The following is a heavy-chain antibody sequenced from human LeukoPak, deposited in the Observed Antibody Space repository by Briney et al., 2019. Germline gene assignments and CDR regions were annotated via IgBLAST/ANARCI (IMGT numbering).Heavy chain of an antibody. Sequence: PGGSLRLSCAASGFTASTNYMSWVRQAPGKKLEWVSDIYSDGSTFYADSVKGRFTISRDNSKNTLYLQMNSLRAEDTAVYHCARYDFILISYFDLWGRGTLVTVSS. CDR3: ARYDFILISYFDL. D-gene: IGHD3-3*01. CDR2: IYSDGST. CDR1: GFTASTNY. V-gene: IGHV3-53*01. J-gene: IGHJ2*01.